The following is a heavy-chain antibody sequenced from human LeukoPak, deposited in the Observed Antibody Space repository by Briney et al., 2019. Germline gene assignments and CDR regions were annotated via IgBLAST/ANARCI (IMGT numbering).Heavy chain of an antibody. CDR1: EYSFPNCW. CDR2: IYPGDSDT. Sequence: GESLKISCKGSEYSFPNCWIGWVRQMPGKGLEWMGIIYPGDSDTRYRPSFQGQVTISVDKSINTAYLQWSSLKASDTAMYYCARYHYDGSGYPYWGQGTLVTVSS. D-gene: IGHD3-22*01. CDR3: ARYHYDGSGYPY. V-gene: IGHV5-51*01. J-gene: IGHJ4*02.